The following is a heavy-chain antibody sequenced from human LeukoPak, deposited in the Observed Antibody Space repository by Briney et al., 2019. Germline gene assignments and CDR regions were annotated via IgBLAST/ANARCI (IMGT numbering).Heavy chain of an antibody. D-gene: IGHD3-10*01. V-gene: IGHV3-48*04. CDR1: GFTFSSYS. Sequence: GGSLRLSCAASGFTFSSYSMNWIRQAPGKGLEWVSYISSSSSSTIYYADSVKGRFTISRDNAKNSLYLQMNSLRAEDTAVYYCARDSMVRGVVDYWGQGTLVTVSS. J-gene: IGHJ4*02. CDR3: ARDSMVRGVVDY. CDR2: ISSSSSSTI.